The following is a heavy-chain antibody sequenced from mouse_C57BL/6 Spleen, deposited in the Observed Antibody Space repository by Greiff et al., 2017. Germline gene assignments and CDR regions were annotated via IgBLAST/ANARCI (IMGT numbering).Heavy chain of an antibody. V-gene: IGHV3-6*01. Sequence: VQLKESGPGLVKPSQSLSLTCSVTGYSITSGYYWNWIRQFPGNKLEWMGYISYDGSNNYNPSLKNRISITRDTSKNQFFLKLNSVTTEDTATYYCARDSLSTVVATGDYWGQGTSVTVSS. J-gene: IGHJ4*01. CDR2: ISYDGSN. D-gene: IGHD1-1*01. CDR1: GYSITSGYY. CDR3: ARDSLSTVVATGDY.